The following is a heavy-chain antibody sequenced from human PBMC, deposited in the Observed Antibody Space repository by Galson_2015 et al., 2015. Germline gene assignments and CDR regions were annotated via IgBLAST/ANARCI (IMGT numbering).Heavy chain of an antibody. V-gene: IGHV3-21*01. J-gene: IGHJ6*02. D-gene: IGHD3-3*01. CDR1: GFTFSSYR. CDR2: ISSSSSYI. Sequence: SLRLSCAASGFTFSSYRMNWVRQAPGMGLEWVSSISSSSSYIYYADSVKDRFTISRDNAKNSLYLQMNSLRAEDTAVYYCARDRRYYDFWSGYYTGMDTNYGVDVWGQGTTVTVSS. CDR3: ARDRRYYDFWSGYYTGMDTNYGVDV.